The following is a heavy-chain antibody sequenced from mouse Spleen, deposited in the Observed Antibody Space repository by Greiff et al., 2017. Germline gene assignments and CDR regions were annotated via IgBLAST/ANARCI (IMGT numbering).Heavy chain of an antibody. Sequence: EVKLVESGAELVKPGASVKLSCTASGFNIKDTYMHWVKQRPEQGLEWIGRIDPANGNTKYDPKFQGKATITADTSSNTAYLQLSSLTSEDTAVYYCARSPYGSSFSYAMDYWGQGTSVTVSS. D-gene: IGHD1-1*01. CDR1: GFNIKDTY. V-gene: IGHV14-3*02. J-gene: IGHJ4*01. CDR3: ARSPYGSSFSYAMDY. CDR2: IDPANGNT.